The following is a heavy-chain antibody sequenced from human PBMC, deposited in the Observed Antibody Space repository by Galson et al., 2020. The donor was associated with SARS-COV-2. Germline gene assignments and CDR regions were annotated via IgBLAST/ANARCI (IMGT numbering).Heavy chain of an antibody. CDR2: ISYDGSNK. Sequence: GGSLRLSCAASGFTFSSYAMHWVRQAPGKGLEWVAVISYDGSNKYYADSVKGRFTISRDNSKNTLYLQMNSLRAEDTAVYYCARAREQWLVLTISRYYYYGMDVWGQGTTVTVSS. CDR1: GFTFSSYA. CDR3: ARAREQWLVLTISRYYYYGMDV. V-gene: IGHV3-30*04. J-gene: IGHJ6*02. D-gene: IGHD6-19*01.